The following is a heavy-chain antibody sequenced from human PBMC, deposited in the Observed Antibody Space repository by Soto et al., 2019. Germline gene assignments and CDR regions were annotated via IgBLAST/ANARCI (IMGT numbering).Heavy chain of an antibody. Sequence: SETLSLTCTVSGGSISSGDYYWSWIRQPPRKGLEWIGYIYYSGSTYYNPSLKSRVTISVDTSKNQFSLKLSSVTAADTAVYYCARGLDDSSGYCDYWGQGTLVTVSS. CDR2: IYYSGST. D-gene: IGHD3-22*01. CDR3: ARGLDDSSGYCDY. J-gene: IGHJ4*02. V-gene: IGHV4-30-4*01. CDR1: GGSISSGDYY.